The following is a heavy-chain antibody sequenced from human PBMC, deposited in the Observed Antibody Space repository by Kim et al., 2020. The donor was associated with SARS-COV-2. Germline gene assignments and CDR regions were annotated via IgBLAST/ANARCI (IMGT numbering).Heavy chain of an antibody. V-gene: IGHV3-20*01. Sequence: SVKGRFTISRDNAKNSLYLQMNSLSTKDTALYHCAKDNYYDSSGYAFDIWGQGTMVTGSS. J-gene: IGHJ3*02. D-gene: IGHD3-22*01. CDR3: AKDNYYDSSGYAFDI.